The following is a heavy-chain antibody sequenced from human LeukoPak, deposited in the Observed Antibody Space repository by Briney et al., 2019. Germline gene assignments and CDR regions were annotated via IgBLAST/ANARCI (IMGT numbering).Heavy chain of an antibody. CDR2: IRSKAYGGTT. D-gene: IGHD3-9*01. CDR3: TRVYDDILTGYSYYFDY. V-gene: IGHV3-49*03. J-gene: IGHJ4*02. CDR1: GFTFGDYA. Sequence: GGSLRLSCTASGFTFGDYAMSWFRQAPGKGLEWVGFIRSKAYGGTTEYAASVKGRFTISRDDSKSIAYLQMNSLKTEDTAVYYCTRVYDDILTGYSYYFDYWGQGTLVTVSS.